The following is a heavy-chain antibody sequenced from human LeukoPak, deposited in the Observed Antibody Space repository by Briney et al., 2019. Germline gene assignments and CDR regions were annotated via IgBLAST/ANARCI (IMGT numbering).Heavy chain of an antibody. CDR2: IYYGGST. J-gene: IGHJ5*02. CDR3: ARQAVPAAKKNWFDP. V-gene: IGHV4-59*01. D-gene: IGHD2-2*01. Sequence: PSETLSLTCTVSGGSISSYYWSWIRQPPGKGLEWIGYIYYGGSTNYNPSLKSRVTISVDTSKNQFSLKLSSVTAADTAVYYCARQAVPAAKKNWFDPWGQGTLVTVSS. CDR1: GGSISSYY.